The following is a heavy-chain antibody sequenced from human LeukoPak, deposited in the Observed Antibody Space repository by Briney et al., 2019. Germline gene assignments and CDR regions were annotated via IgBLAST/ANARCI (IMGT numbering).Heavy chain of an antibody. CDR1: GGSISSYY. CDR2: IYSSGST. CDR3: ARGFTTTKFDS. J-gene: IGHJ4*02. Sequence: KPSETLSLTCTVSGGSISSYYWTWIRQPPGKGLEWVGFIYSSGSTNYNPSLNSRVSISLETSKKQVSLKLSSVTAADTAMYYCARGFTTTKFDSWGQGTLVAVSS. V-gene: IGHV4-59*01. D-gene: IGHD3-22*01.